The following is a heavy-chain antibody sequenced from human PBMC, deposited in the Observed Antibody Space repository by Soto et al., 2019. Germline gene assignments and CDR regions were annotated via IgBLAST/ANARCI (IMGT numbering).Heavy chain of an antibody. V-gene: IGHV4-59*08. CDR2: IYYSGST. J-gene: IGHJ6*03. CDR1: GGSISSYY. Sequence: PSETLSLTCTVSGGSISSYYWNWIRQPPGKGLEWIGYIYYSGSTNYNPSLKSRVTISVDTSKNQFSLKLSSVTAADTAVYYCARRKVTTVTRFSYMDVWGKGTTVTVSS. CDR3: ARRKVTTVTRFSYMDV. D-gene: IGHD4-17*01.